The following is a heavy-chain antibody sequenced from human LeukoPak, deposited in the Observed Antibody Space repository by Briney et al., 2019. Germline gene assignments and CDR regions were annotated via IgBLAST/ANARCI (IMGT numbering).Heavy chain of an antibody. CDR1: GYNFANSR. Sequence: GESLKIPCKGSGYNFANSRIGWVRQMPGKGLEWMGSINPGDSETAYSPSFKGQVTILVDKSTTTAYLQWSSLEVSDTAIYYCTRHGDGFRYWGQGTLVTISS. J-gene: IGHJ4*02. V-gene: IGHV5-51*01. CDR3: TRHGDGFRY. D-gene: IGHD2-21*02. CDR2: INPGDSET.